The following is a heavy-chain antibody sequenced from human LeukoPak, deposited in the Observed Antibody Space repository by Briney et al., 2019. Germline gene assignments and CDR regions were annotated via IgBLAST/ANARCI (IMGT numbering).Heavy chain of an antibody. CDR2: IYYSGST. Sequence: SGTLSLTCAVSGGSISSNNWWGWVRQPPGKGLEWIGYIYYSGSTNYNPSLKSRVTISVDTSKNQFSLKLSSVTAADTAVYYCARGPSPYGGDNWFDPWGQGTLVTVSS. D-gene: IGHD4-23*01. J-gene: IGHJ5*02. CDR1: GGSISSNNW. CDR3: ARGPSPYGGDNWFDP. V-gene: IGHV4-4*02.